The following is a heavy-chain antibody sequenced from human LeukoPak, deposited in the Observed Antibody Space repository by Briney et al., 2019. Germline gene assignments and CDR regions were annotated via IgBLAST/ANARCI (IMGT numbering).Heavy chain of an antibody. CDR1: GGSISSSSYY. V-gene: IGHV4-39*01. CDR3: ARHSLQSHFDY. CDR2: IYYSGST. J-gene: IGHJ4*02. Sequence: SETLSLTCTVSGGSISSSSYYWGWIRQPPGKGLEWIGSIYYSGSTYYNPSLKSRVTISVDTSKNQFSLKLSSVTAAGTAVYYCARHSLQSHFDYWGQGTLVTVSS.